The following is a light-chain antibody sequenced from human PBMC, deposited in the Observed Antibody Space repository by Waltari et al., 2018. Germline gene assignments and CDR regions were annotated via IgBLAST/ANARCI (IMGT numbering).Light chain of an antibody. CDR2: EVS. CDR3: SSYAGSNNFVV. V-gene: IGLV2-8*01. J-gene: IGLJ2*01. CDR1: SSYVGDYNY. Sequence: QSALTQSPSASGSPGPSVTISCTGISSYVGDYNYVSWYQQHPGKAPKVMIYEVSKRPSGVPDRFSGSKSGNTASLTVSGLQAEDEADYYCSSYAGSNNFVVFGGGTKLTVL.